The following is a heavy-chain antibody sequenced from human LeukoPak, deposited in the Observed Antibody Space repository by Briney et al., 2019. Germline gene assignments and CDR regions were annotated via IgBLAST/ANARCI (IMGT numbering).Heavy chain of an antibody. D-gene: IGHD5-18*01. CDR1: GGSISSYY. CDR3: ARGRGYSYGSLPFDY. V-gene: IGHV4-59*01. Sequence: PSETLSLTCTVSGGSISSYYWSWIRQPPGKGLGWIGYIYYSGSTNYNPSLKSRVTISVDTSKNQFSLKLSSVTAADTAVYYCARGRGYSYGSLPFDYWGQGTLVTVSS. CDR2: IYYSGST. J-gene: IGHJ4*02.